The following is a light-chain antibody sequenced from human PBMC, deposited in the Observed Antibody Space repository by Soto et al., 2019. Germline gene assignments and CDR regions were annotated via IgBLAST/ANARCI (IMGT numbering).Light chain of an antibody. V-gene: IGLV1-40*01. J-gene: IGLJ1*01. Sequence: SLLTQPPSVSGAPGQRVTISCTGSSSNIGAGYDVHWYQQLPGTAPKLLIYGNSNRPSRVPDRFSGSKSGTSASLAITGLQAEDEADYYCQSYDSSLSGYVFGTGTKVTVL. CDR3: QSYDSSLSGYV. CDR2: GNS. CDR1: SSNIGAGYD.